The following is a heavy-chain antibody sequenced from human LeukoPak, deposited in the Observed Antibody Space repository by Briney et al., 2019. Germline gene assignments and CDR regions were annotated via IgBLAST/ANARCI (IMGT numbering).Heavy chain of an antibody. CDR2: ISSSSSYI. D-gene: IGHD1-26*01. CDR3: ARLSIVGATAGGYYYGMDV. CDR1: GFTFSSYS. Sequence: GGSLRLSCAASGFTFSSYSMTWVRQAPGKGLEWVSSISSSSSYIYYADSVKGRFTISRDNAKNSLYLQMNSLRAEDTAVYYCARLSIVGATAGGYYYGMDVWGQGTTVTVSS. J-gene: IGHJ6*02. V-gene: IGHV3-21*01.